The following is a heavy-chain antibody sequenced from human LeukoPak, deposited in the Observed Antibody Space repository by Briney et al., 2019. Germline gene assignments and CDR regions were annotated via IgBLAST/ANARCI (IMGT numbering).Heavy chain of an antibody. CDR2: INWNGGST. CDR1: GFTFDDYG. Sequence: GGSLRLSCAASGFTFDDYGMSWVRQAPGKGLEWVSGINWNGGSTGYADSVKGRFTISRDNAKNSLYLQMNSLRAEDTALYYCARDGDYYDSSGPFDYWGQGTLVTVSS. V-gene: IGHV3-20*04. CDR3: ARDGDYYDSSGPFDY. J-gene: IGHJ4*02. D-gene: IGHD3-22*01.